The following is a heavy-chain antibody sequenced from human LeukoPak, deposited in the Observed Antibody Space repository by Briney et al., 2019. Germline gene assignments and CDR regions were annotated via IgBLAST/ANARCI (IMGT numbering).Heavy chain of an antibody. CDR3: ARGNIVVVVAATDYFDY. D-gene: IGHD2-15*01. CDR1: GFTFSSYW. Sequence: GGSLRLSCAASGFTFSSYWMSWVRQAPGKGLEWVSNIKQDGSEKYYVDSVKGRFTISRDNAKNSLYLQMNSLRAEDTAVYYCARGNIVVVVAATDYFDYWGQGTLVTVSS. V-gene: IGHV3-7*01. CDR2: IKQDGSEK. J-gene: IGHJ4*02.